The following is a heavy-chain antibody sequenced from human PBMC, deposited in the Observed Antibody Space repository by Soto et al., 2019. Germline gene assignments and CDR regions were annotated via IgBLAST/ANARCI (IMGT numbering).Heavy chain of an antibody. CDR1: GGSFSCYY. V-gene: IGHV4-34*01. J-gene: IGHJ3*02. CDR3: ARGSITMVRGVNGRGYSYGFVAFDI. CDR2: INHSGST. D-gene: IGHD3-10*01. Sequence: SETLSLTCAVYGGSFSCYYWSWIRQPPGKGLEWFGEINHSGSTNYNPSLKSRVTISVDTSKNQFSLKLSSVTAADTAVYYCARGSITMVRGVNGRGYSYGFVAFDIWGQGTMVT.